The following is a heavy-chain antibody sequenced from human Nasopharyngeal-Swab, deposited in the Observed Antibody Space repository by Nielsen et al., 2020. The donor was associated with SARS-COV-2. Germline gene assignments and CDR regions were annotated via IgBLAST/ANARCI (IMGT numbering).Heavy chain of an antibody. J-gene: IGHJ4*02. V-gene: IGHV3-13*01. CDR1: GFTFSSYD. CDR2: IGTAGDT. Sequence: GESLKISCAASGFTFSSYDMHWVRQATGKGLEWVSAIGTAGDTYYPGSVKGRFTISRENAKNSLYLQMNSLRAEDTAVYYCARLRRDGYNVRALYFDYWGQGTLVTVSS. D-gene: IGHD5-24*01. CDR3: ARLRRDGYNVRALYFDY.